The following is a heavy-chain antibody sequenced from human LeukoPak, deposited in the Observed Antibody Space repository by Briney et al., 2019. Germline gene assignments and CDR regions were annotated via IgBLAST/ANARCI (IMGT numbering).Heavy chain of an antibody. CDR2: IYYSGST. CDR3: ARLAVAGTDY. D-gene: IGHD6-19*01. J-gene: IGHJ4*02. V-gene: IGHV4-39*01. Sequence: SETLSLTCTVSGGSISSSSYYWGWIRQPPGKGLEGIGSIYYSGSTYYNPSLKSRVTISVDTSKNQFSLKLSSVTAADTAVYYCARLAVAGTDYWGQGTLVTVSS. CDR1: GGSISSSSYY.